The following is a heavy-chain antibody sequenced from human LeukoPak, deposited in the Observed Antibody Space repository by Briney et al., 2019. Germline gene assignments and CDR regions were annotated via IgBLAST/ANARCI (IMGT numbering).Heavy chain of an antibody. J-gene: IGHJ4*02. D-gene: IGHD2-21*02. CDR1: EFSFSNYA. CDR3: AKGPNIVVVTALDY. CDR2: IRGDGET. V-gene: IGHV3-23*01. Sequence: GGSLRLSCAASEFSFSNYAMSWVRQAPARGPEWVSSIRGDGETFYADSVKGRFTISRDNSKNTLYLQMNSLRADDTAVYYCAKGPNIVVVTALDYWGQGTLVTVSS.